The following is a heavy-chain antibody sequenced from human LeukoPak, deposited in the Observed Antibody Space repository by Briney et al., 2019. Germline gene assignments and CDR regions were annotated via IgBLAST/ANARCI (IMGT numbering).Heavy chain of an antibody. CDR3: ARRSVHLRLLWFRELFWFDP. Sequence: ASVKVSCKASGYTFTRYDINGVRQATGQRLEWMGWMNPNSGNTGYPQKFQGRVTIPMNTSISTAYMDLSGLRSEDTPVYYFARRSVHLRLLWFRELFWFDPWGQGTLVTVST. V-gene: IGHV1-8*01. J-gene: IGHJ5*02. CDR1: GYTFTRYD. CDR2: MNPNSGNT. D-gene: IGHD3-10*01.